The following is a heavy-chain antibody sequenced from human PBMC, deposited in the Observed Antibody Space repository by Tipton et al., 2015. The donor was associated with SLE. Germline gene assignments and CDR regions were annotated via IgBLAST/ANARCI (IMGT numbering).Heavy chain of an antibody. CDR1: GDSVSSNSAA. Sequence: GLVKPSQTLSLTCAISGDSVSSNSAAWNWIRQSPSRGLEWLGRTYYRSKCYTDYAVSVKSRITINPDTSKNQFSLKLSSVTAADTAVYYCARPNYYDSSGSWGAFDIWGQGITVTVSS. CDR2: TYYRSKCYT. D-gene: IGHD3-22*01. V-gene: IGHV6-1*01. CDR3: ARPNYYDSSGSWGAFDI. J-gene: IGHJ3*02.